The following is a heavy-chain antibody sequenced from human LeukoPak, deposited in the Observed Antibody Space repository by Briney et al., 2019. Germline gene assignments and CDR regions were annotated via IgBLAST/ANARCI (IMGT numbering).Heavy chain of an antibody. CDR1: GGSISSGDYY. D-gene: IGHD3-22*01. V-gene: IGHV4-30-4*08. J-gene: IGHJ4*02. CDR3: ARATYDSSGYLPFDY. CDR2: IYYSGST. Sequence: SETLSLTCTVSGGSISSGDYYWSWIRQHPGKGLEWIGYIYYSGSTDYNPSLKSRVTISVDRSKNQFSLKLSSVTAADTAVYHCARATYDSSGYLPFDYWGQGTLVTVSS.